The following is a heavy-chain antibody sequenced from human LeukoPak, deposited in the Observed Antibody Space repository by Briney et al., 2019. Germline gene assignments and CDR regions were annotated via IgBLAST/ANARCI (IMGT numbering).Heavy chain of an antibody. CDR3: SRDDFWSGYYPPRDY. CDR2: IRSKAYGGTT. J-gene: IGHJ4*02. V-gene: IGHV3-49*03. D-gene: IGHD3-3*01. Sequence: GGSLRLSCAASGFTFSSYAMSWFRQAPGKGLEWVGFIRSKAYGGTTEYAASVKGRFTISRDDSKSIAYLQMNSLKTEDTAVYYCSRDDFWSGYYPPRDYWGQGTLVTVSS. CDR1: GFTFSSYA.